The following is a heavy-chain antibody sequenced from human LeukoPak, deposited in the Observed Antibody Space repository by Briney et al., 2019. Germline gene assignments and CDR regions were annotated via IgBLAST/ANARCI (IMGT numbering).Heavy chain of an antibody. CDR1: GFTFSNYW. Sequence: GGSLRLSCAASGFTFSNYWINWVRQAPGKGLEWVANIKQDGSETYCVDSVKGRFTISRDNAKNSLYLQMNSLRDEDTAVYYGGRGGGGNSFGKIAPGGKGILVPVS. CDR2: IKQDGSET. J-gene: IGHJ5*02. D-gene: IGHD3-3*01. CDR3: GRGGGGNSFGKIAP. V-gene: IGHV3-7*04.